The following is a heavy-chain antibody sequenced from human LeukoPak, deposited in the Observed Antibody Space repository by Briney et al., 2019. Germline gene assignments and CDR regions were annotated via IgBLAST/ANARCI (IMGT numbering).Heavy chain of an antibody. D-gene: IGHD2-21*02. Sequence: PSETLSLTCTVSGGSISYDYWSWIRQSPGKRLEWIGYIHYSGATNYSPSLKSRVTISVDTSKNQFSLKLSSVTAADTALYYCATLRGASTAVFDSWGQRALDTVSS. J-gene: IGHJ4*02. CDR3: ATLRGASTAVFDS. V-gene: IGHV4-59*08. CDR2: IHYSGAT. CDR1: GGSISYDY.